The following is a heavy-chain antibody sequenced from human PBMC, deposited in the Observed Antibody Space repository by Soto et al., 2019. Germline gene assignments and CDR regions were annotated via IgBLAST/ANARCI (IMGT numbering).Heavy chain of an antibody. Sequence: PSETLALTCAVSGGSIRGAGDPWSWIRQPPVGGLECIGYIYHSGTTYYNPSLNTLLTMSLDRSNNQFSPTLNSVTAADTAVYYRARAHFYSGSGNYNNLIFDPWGQGTQVTVHS. V-gene: IGHV4-30-2*01. CDR1: GGSIRGAGDP. CDR2: IYHSGTT. CDR3: ARAHFYSGSGNYNNLIFDP. D-gene: IGHD3-10*01. J-gene: IGHJ5*02.